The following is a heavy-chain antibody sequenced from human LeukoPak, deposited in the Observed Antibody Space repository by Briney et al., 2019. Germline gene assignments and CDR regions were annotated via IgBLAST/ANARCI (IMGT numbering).Heavy chain of an antibody. CDR2: ISSSGSTI. D-gene: IGHD4-11*01. V-gene: IGHV3-48*03. CDR1: GFTFSSYE. J-gene: IGHJ5*02. CDR3: ARELDYSNYNWFDP. Sequence: GGSLRLSCAASGFTFSSYEMNWVRQAPGKGLEWVSYISSSGSTICYADSVKGRFTISRDNAKNSLYLQMNSLRAEDTAVYYCARELDYSNYNWFDPWGQGTLVTVSS.